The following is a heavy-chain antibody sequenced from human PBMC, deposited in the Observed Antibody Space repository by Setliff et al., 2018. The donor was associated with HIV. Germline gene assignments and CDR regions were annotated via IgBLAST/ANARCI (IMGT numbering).Heavy chain of an antibody. Sequence: GGSLRLSCTASGFTFGDYAMTWVRQAPGKGLEWIGFIRSKGYGGTTEYAASVKGRFTISRDDSKSIAYLQLNGLKTEDTAVYYCIRDLMWAFDIWGQGTMVTVSS. D-gene: IGHD2-21*01. CDR3: IRDLMWAFDI. V-gene: IGHV3-49*04. CDR2: IRSKGYGGTT. J-gene: IGHJ3*02. CDR1: GFTFGDYA.